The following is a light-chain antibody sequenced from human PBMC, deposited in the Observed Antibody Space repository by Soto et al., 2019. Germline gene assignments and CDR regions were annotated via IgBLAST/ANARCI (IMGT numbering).Light chain of an antibody. CDR3: QQYGNSPIT. J-gene: IGKJ5*01. Sequence: EVVLTQSTDTLYLSRGERATLSCRASERIYSAYLGWYQQKPGQAPRLLIYGTSSRATGIPDRFSGSGSGTDFTLTISRLEPEDFAVYYCQQYGNSPITFGQGTRLEIK. CDR2: GTS. V-gene: IGKV3-20*01. CDR1: ERIYSAY.